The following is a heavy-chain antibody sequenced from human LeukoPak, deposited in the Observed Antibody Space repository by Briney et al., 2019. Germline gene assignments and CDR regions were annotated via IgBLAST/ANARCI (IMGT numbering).Heavy chain of an antibody. V-gene: IGHV3-64*01. CDR3: AGASPDGFYDY. CDR1: GFSFSSSA. J-gene: IGHJ4*02. Sequence: GGSLRLSCAASGFSFSSSAMHWVRQAPGKGLEYVSAITNSGGCTYYANSVKGRFTISRDNSKNTLYLQMSSLRTEDTAVYYCAGASPDGFYDYWGQGSLVTVSS. D-gene: IGHD3-22*01. CDR2: ITNSGGCT.